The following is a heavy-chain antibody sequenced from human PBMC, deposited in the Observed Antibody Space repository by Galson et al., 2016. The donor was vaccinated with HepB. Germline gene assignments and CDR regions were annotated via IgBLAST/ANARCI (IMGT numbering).Heavy chain of an antibody. Sequence: SCKAFGGNFSSHGVSWVRQAPGQGLEWMGGTIPIFGITNYAQRFQGRVTITAGESTTTAYLELSSLTAEDTAVYDCATMGHCSSSGCYSFTEYYHYGMDVWGQGTTVTVSS. V-gene: IGHV1-69*01. J-gene: IGHJ6*02. D-gene: IGHD2-2*01. CDR3: ATMGHCSSSGCYSFTEYYHYGMDV. CDR2: TIPIFGIT. CDR1: GGNFSSHG.